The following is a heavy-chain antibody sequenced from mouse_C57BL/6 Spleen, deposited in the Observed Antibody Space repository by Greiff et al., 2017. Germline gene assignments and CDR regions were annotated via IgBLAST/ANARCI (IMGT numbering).Heavy chain of an antibody. CDR3: AKASYCSSYYFDY. CDR1: GFSLTSYG. D-gene: IGHD1-1*01. V-gene: IGHV2-5*01. Sequence: VQLQQSGPGLVQPSQSLSITCTVSGFSLTSYGVHWVRQSPGKGLEWLGVIWRGGSTDYNAAFMSRLSITKDNSKSQVFFKMNSLQADDTAIYYCAKASYCSSYYFDYWGQGTTLTVSS. CDR2: IWRGGST. J-gene: IGHJ2*01.